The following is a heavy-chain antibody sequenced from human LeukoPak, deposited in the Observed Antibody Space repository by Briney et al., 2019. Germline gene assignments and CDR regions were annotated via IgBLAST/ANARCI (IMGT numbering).Heavy chain of an antibody. V-gene: IGHV1-69*05. Sequence: ASVKVSCKASGGTFSSYAISWLRQAPGQGLEWMGGIIPIFGTANYAQKFQGRVTITTDESTSTSYVELSSLRSEDTAVYYCARSWQQLVHDRNYYYYMDVWGKGTTVTVSS. CDR2: IIPIFGTA. D-gene: IGHD6-13*01. CDR1: GGTFSSYA. CDR3: ARSWQQLVHDRNYYYYMDV. J-gene: IGHJ6*03.